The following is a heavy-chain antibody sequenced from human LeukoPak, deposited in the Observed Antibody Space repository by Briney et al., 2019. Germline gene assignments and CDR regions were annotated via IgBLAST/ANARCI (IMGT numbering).Heavy chain of an antibody. D-gene: IGHD5-12*01. V-gene: IGHV3-NL1*01. J-gene: IGHJ6*04. CDR2: IYNEGTMG. Sequence: GGSLRLSCATSGFTFSRLGVQWVRQAPGKGLGCVAVIYNEGTMGQYADSVKGRFTISKDFSRNTLHLQRHGRRENDRPFYYCAKEADEFRGYLDVWGKGTTVIVSS. CDR1: GFTFSRLG. CDR3: AKEADEFRGYLDV.